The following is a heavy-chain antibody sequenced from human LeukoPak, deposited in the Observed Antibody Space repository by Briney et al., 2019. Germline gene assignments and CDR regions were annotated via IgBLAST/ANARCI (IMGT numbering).Heavy chain of an antibody. V-gene: IGHV3-43*02. CDR2: ISANGLTT. Sequence: GGSLRLSCAVSGFSLDDYPLHWVRQVPGKGLEWVSLISANGLTTYYADSVKGRFTISRDNGNSSLYLQMNSLRTDDTGFYYCAALEYGDPKWFDPWGQGTLVTVSS. J-gene: IGHJ5*02. CDR3: AALEYGDPKWFDP. D-gene: IGHD4-17*01. CDR1: GFSLDDYP.